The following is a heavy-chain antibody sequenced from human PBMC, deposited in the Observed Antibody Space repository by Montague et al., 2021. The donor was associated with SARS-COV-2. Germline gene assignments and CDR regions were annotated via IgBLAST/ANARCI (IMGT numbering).Heavy chain of an antibody. D-gene: IGHD1-7*01. V-gene: IGHV4-34*01. CDR3: ARGRTGTTFYYYYYYGMDV. CDR1: GDSIRSSGYY. Sequence: SETLSLTCSVSGDSIRSSGYYWSWIRQPPGKGLEWIGEINHSGSTNYNPSLKSRVTISVDTSKNQFSLKLSSVTAADTAVYYCARGRTGTTFYYYYYYGMDVWGQGTTVTVSS. CDR2: INHSGST. J-gene: IGHJ6*02.